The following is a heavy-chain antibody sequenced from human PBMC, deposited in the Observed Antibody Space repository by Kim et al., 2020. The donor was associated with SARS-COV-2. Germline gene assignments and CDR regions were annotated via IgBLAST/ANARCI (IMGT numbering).Heavy chain of an antibody. V-gene: IGHV3-74*01. D-gene: IGHD3-10*01. CDR3: TRDARLTIVSPGAFDI. Sequence: DSVRGRFTISRDIAKNMLDLQMNSLTAEDTAVYYCTRDARLTIVSPGAFDIWGRGTMVTVSS. J-gene: IGHJ3*02.